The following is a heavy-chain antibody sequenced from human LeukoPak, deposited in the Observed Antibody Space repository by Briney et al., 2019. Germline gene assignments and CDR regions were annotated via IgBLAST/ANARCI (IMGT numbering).Heavy chain of an antibody. CDR3: ARGVLVMVATSNWFDP. Sequence: PGGSLRLSCAASGFTFSSYSMNWVRQAPGKGLEWVSSISSSSSYIYYADSVKGRFTISRDNAKNSLYLQMNSLRAEDTAVYYCARGVLVMVATSNWFDPWGQGTLVTVSS. V-gene: IGHV3-21*01. CDR1: GFTFSSYS. J-gene: IGHJ5*02. CDR2: ISSSSSYI. D-gene: IGHD2-8*01.